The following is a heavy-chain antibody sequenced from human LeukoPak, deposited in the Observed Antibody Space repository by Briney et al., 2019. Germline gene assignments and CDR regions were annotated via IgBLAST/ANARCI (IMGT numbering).Heavy chain of an antibody. D-gene: IGHD3-16*01. J-gene: IGHJ5*02. CDR1: GGSISSYY. Sequence: SETLSLTCTVSGGSISSYYWSWIWQPAGKGLEWIGRIYTSGSTNYNPSLKSRVTMSVDTSKNQFSLKLSSVTAADTAMYYCARGGTMGNANWFDPWGQGTLVTVSS. V-gene: IGHV4-4*07. CDR3: ARGGTMGNANWFDP. CDR2: IYTSGST.